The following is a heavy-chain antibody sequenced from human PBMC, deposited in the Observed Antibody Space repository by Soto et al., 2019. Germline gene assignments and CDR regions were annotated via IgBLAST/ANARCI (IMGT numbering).Heavy chain of an antibody. J-gene: IGHJ4*02. Sequence: QVQLVESGGGVVQSGGSLRLSCVDPGFTFTTYALHWIRQAPGKGLEWVAVISPNGNNQYYADSVKGRFTISRDTSKSTLYLQMTSLRPDYTAVYYCASGVGFYYDTSRYWGQGTLVTVSS. V-gene: IGHV3-30*04. D-gene: IGHD3-22*01. CDR3: ASGVGFYYDTSRY. CDR2: ISPNGNNQ. CDR1: GFTFTTYA.